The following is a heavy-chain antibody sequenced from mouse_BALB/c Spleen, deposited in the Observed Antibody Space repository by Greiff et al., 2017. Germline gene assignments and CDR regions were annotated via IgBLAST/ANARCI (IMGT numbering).Heavy chain of an antibody. CDR3: TRASTGPMDY. V-gene: IGHV5-6-4*01. CDR1: GFTFSSYT. D-gene: IGHD4-1*02. CDR2: ISSGGSYT. J-gene: IGHJ4*01. Sequence: EVKLMESGGGLVKPGGSLKLSCAASGFTFSSYTMSWVRQTPEKRLEWVATISSGGSYTYYPDSVKGRFTISRDNAKNTLYLQMSSLKSEDTAMYYCTRASTGPMDYWGQGTSVTVSS.